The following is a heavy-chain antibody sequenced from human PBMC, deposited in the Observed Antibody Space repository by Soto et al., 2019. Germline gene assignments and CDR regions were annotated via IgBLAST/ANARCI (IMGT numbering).Heavy chain of an antibody. V-gene: IGHV3-30-3*01. Sequence: GGSLRLSCAASGFTFSSYAMHWVRQAPGKGLEWVAVISYDGSNKYYADSVKGRFTISRDNSKNTLYLQMNSLRAEDTAVYYCARDALLAYCGGDCYSGYFDYWGQGTLVTVPS. D-gene: IGHD2-21*02. CDR3: ARDALLAYCGGDCYSGYFDY. J-gene: IGHJ4*02. CDR1: GFTFSSYA. CDR2: ISYDGSNK.